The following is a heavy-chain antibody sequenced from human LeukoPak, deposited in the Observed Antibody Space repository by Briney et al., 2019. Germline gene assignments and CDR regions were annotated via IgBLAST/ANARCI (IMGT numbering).Heavy chain of an antibody. J-gene: IGHJ4*02. Sequence: PSETLSLTCTVSGGSITSSSYYWGWIRQPPGKGLEWIGSIYYGGSTYYNPSLKSRVAISVDTSKNQFSLKLSSVTAADTAAYYCASAWQWLVNLAYWGQGTLVTVSS. CDR2: IYYGGST. CDR3: ASAWQWLVNLAY. CDR1: GGSITSSSYY. D-gene: IGHD6-19*01. V-gene: IGHV4-39*01.